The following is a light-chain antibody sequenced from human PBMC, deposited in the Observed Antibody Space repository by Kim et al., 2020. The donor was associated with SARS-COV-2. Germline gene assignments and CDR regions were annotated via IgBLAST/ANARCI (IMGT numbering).Light chain of an antibody. CDR1: QSISNY. J-gene: IGKJ2*01. V-gene: IGKV3-20*01. CDR2: GAS. CDR3: QHYERSPYT. Sequence: SCSPGESATRPCRASQSISNYLAWYQQKPGRAPRLLIYGASNRATGIPDRISGSGSGTDFTLTINRLEREDVAVYYCQHYERSPYTFGQGTKLEI.